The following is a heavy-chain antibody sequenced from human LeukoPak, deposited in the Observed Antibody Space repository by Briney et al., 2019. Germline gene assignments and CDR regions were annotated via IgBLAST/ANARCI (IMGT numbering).Heavy chain of an antibody. D-gene: IGHD2-15*01. CDR1: GYIFTSYA. J-gene: IGHJ6*02. CDR2: MNAGNGNT. CDR3: ARDATYCRGSTCSYYGLDV. V-gene: IGHV1-3*01. Sequence: ASVKVSCKASGYIFTSYAMHWVRQAPGQRLEWMGWMNAGNGNTKYSQKFQGRVTISRDTYASTAYMELSSLTSEDTAVYYCARDATYCRGSTCSYYGLDVWGQGTTVTVSS.